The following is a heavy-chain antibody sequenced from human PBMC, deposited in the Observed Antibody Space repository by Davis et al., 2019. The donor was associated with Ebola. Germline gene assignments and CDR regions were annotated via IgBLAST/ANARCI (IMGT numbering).Heavy chain of an antibody. CDR2: IWDDGNDK. CDR3: ARHPGELLFHFDY. Sequence: GGSLRLSCAASGFTFSTFAMHWVRQAPGKGLEWVALIWDDGNDKYYADSVKGRFTISRDNSKNTLYLQMNSLRAEDTAVYYCARHPGELLFHFDYWGQGTLVTVSS. CDR1: GFTFSTFA. D-gene: IGHD1-26*01. J-gene: IGHJ4*02. V-gene: IGHV3-33*01.